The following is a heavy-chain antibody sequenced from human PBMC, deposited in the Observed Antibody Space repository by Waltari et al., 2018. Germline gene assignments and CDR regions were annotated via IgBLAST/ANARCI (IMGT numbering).Heavy chain of an antibody. CDR3: ARLVVVRSAVGAYYFDY. CDR2: IQHSGNT. D-gene: IGHD2-15*01. J-gene: IGHJ4*02. V-gene: IGHV4-34*02. Sequence: QVQLQQWGAGLLKPSETLSLTCDVYGGSFSDYYWSWIRQPPGKGLEWIGEIQHSGNTNYNPSLKSRVIVSIDTSKDQFSLKLTSVTAADTAVYYCARLVVVRSAVGAYYFDYWGQGTLVTVSS. CDR1: GGSFSDYY.